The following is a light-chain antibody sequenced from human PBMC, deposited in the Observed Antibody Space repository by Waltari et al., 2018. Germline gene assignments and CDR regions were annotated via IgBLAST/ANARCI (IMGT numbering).Light chain of an antibody. V-gene: IGKV1-9*01. J-gene: IGKJ4*01. Sequence: DIQLTQSPFFLSASVGDRVTITCRASQGISSYLAWYQKKPGKAPKLLIYAASTLQSGVPSRFSGSGSGTEFTLTISSLQPEDFATYYCQQLNSYPLTFGGGTKVEIK. CDR2: AAS. CDR3: QQLNSYPLT. CDR1: QGISSY.